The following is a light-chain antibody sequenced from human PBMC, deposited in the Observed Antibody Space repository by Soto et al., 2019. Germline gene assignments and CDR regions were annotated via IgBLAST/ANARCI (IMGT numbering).Light chain of an antibody. Sequence: ILLTRCSGALSLSPGTRATLSCRASQSLRSGDLAWYQQIPGQAPRLLIYGASSRATGIPDRFSGSGSGTEFTLTINSLQSEDFAVYYCQQYHNWAAFGQGTK. CDR3: QQYHNWAA. CDR1: QSLRSGD. V-gene: IGKV3D-15*01. CDR2: GAS. J-gene: IGKJ1*01.